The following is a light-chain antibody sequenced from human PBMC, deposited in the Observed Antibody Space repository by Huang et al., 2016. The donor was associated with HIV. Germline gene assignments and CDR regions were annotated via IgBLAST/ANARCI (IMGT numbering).Light chain of an antibody. CDR2: KAS. CDR3: QHYKTYSWT. J-gene: IGKJ1*01. Sequence: DIQMTQSPSTLSASVGDRVPITCRASQRISNWLAWYQQKPGKAPKLLIYKASSLESGVPSRFSGSGSGTEFTLTISSLQPDDFATYYCQHYKTYSWTFGQGTKVDI. CDR1: QRISNW. V-gene: IGKV1-5*03.